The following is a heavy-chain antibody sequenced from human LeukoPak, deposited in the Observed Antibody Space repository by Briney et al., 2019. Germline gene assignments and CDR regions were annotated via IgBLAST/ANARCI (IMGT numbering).Heavy chain of an antibody. D-gene: IGHD3-22*01. CDR1: GFTLSSYW. V-gene: IGHV3-74*01. J-gene: IGHJ5*01. CDR2: MNTDVSST. Sequence: GGSLRLSCAGSGFTLSSYWMHWVRQAPGKGLVWVSRMNTDVSSTRYADFVKGRFTISRDNAKSTVYLRMNSLRADDTAVYYCARGTGNFYDSSGYYFLDSWGQGTLITVAS. CDR3: ARGTGNFYDSSGYYFLDS.